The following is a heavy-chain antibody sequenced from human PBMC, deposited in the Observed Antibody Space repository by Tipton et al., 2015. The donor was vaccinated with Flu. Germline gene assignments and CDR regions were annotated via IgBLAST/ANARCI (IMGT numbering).Heavy chain of an antibody. D-gene: IGHD4-11*01. CDR2: ISWSSNMI. CDR1: GFKFADYA. Sequence: SLRLSCAASSGFKFADYAMHWVRQAPGKGLEWVAGISWSSNMIGYADSVKGRFTIPRDNAKNSLYLQMNSLRAEDTALYYCARHRNYHFDYWGQGTLVTVSS. V-gene: IGHV3-9*01. CDR3: ARHRNYHFDY. J-gene: IGHJ4*02.